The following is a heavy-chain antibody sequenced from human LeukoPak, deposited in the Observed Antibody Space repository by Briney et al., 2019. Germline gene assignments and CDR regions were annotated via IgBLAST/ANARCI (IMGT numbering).Heavy chain of an antibody. CDR3: TRLAGSSGYGY. V-gene: IGHV4-38-2*01. J-gene: IGHJ4*02. D-gene: IGHD6-25*01. Sequence: SETLSLTCAVFGYSISSGYYWGWIRQSPGKGLEWIGSIYHSGSTYYNPSLKSRVTISVDTSKNQFSLKLSSVTAADTAVYYCTRLAGSSGYGYWGQGTLVTVSS. CDR2: IYHSGST. CDR1: GYSISSGYY.